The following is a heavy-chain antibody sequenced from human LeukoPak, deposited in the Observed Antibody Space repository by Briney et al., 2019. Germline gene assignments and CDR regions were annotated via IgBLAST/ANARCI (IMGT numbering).Heavy chain of an antibody. J-gene: IGHJ4*02. V-gene: IGHV3-43*01. CDR3: AKDGGNSHYYDSSGPSGFDY. D-gene: IGHD3-22*01. Sequence: GGSLRLSCAASGFTFDDYTMHWVRQAPGKGLEWVSIISWDGGSTYYADSVKGRFTISRDNSKNSLYLQMNSLRTEDTALYYCAKDGGNSHYYDSSGPSGFDYWGQGTLVTVSS. CDR1: GFTFDDYT. CDR2: ISWDGGST.